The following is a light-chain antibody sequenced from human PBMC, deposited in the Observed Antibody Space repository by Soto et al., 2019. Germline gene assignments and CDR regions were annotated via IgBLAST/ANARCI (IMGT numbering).Light chain of an antibody. CDR3: QQYNNWPPIT. J-gene: IGKJ5*01. CDR1: QDISNY. CDR2: DAS. V-gene: IGKV1-33*01. Sequence: DIHMTQSASSLSASVGNRVTITCQASQDISNYLNWYQQKPGKAPKLLIYDASNLETGVPSRFSGSGSGTEFTLTISSLQSEDFAVYFGQQYNNWPPITFGQGTRLEIK.